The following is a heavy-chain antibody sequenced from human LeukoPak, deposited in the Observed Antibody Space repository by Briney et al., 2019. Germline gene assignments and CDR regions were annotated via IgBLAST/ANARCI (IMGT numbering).Heavy chain of an antibody. Sequence: PSETLSLTCTVSGGSISSYYWSWIRQPAGKGLEWIGRIYTSGGTNYNPSLKSRVTMSVDTSKNQFSLKLSSVTAADTAVYYCARAYSSGWPGAGAFDIWGQGTMVTVSS. D-gene: IGHD6-19*01. CDR2: IYTSGGT. J-gene: IGHJ3*02. CDR3: ARAYSSGWPGAGAFDI. V-gene: IGHV4-4*07. CDR1: GGSISSYY.